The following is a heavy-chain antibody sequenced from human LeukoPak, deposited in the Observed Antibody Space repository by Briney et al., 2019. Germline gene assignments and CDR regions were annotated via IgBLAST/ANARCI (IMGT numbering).Heavy chain of an antibody. D-gene: IGHD1-26*01. Sequence: SETLSLTCGVSGGSISGTNWWSWVRQPPGQGLEWIGEISLRGLTNYNPSLRSRLTMSLDESKNQVSPNLTSVTAADTAVYYCSRESGPFSPFGFWGQGTLVSVHS. V-gene: IGHV4-4*02. J-gene: IGHJ4*02. CDR3: SRESGPFSPFGF. CDR2: ISLRGLT. CDR1: GGSISGTNW.